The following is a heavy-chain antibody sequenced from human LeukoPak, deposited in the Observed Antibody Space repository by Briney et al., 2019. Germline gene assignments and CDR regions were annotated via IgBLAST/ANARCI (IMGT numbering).Heavy chain of an antibody. J-gene: IGHJ5*02. Sequence: AAVKVSCKASGYTFTGYYMHWVRQAPGEGLEWIGWINPNSGGTNYSQKFQGRVTMTRDTSIRTAYMELRRLRSDDKAVYYCARVRVVGSRTASFDPWGQGTLVTVSS. CDR3: ARVRVVGSRTASFDP. CDR2: INPNSGGT. V-gene: IGHV1-2*02. D-gene: IGHD2-2*01. CDR1: GYTFTGYY.